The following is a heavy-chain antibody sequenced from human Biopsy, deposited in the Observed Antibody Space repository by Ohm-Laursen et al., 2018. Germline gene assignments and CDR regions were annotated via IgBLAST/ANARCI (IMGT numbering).Heavy chain of an antibody. CDR1: GYTFTAYG. V-gene: IGHV1-18*04. Sequence: ASVKVSCKTSGYTFTAYGISWVRQAPGQGLEWMGWISTYNDDTNIAQKFQGRVSMTTDTSTRTAYMELRSLRSGDTVIYFCARDPGYDFWSGSDPFDIWGQGTLVTVS. CDR2: ISTYNDDT. D-gene: IGHD3-3*01. CDR3: ARDPGYDFWSGSDPFDI. J-gene: IGHJ3*02.